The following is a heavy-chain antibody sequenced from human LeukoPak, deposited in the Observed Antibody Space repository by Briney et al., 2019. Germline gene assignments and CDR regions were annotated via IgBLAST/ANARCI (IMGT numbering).Heavy chain of an antibody. J-gene: IGHJ4*02. CDR2: ISSDGITA. V-gene: IGHV3-64D*09. CDR1: GFTFSSHA. Sequence: GGSPRLSCSASGFTFSSHAIYWVRQAPGKGLEYVSAISSDGITAYYADSVKGRFTISRDNSKNTLYLQMGSLRAEDTVVYSGVNIEAEDYWGKGTLVTVSS. CDR3: VNIEAEDY.